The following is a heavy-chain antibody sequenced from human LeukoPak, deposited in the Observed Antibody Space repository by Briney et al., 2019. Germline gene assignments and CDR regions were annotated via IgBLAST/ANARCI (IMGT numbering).Heavy chain of an antibody. Sequence: GSLRLSCSDSGFTFRNYGMSWVRQAPGKGLEWVAHIREDGSEKYYLDSVEGRFTISRDNAKSSLYLQLNSLRVDDTAVYYCATYSGAHHKTFDYWGRGTLVTVSS. CDR2: IREDGSEK. D-gene: IGHD1-26*01. CDR1: GFTFRNYG. CDR3: ATYSGAHHKTFDY. V-gene: IGHV3-7*01. J-gene: IGHJ4*02.